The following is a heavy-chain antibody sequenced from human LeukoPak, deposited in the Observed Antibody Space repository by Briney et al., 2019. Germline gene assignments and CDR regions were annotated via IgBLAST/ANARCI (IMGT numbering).Heavy chain of an antibody. Sequence: TSETLSLTCAVYGGSFSGCYWSWIRQPPGKGLEWIGEINHSGSTNYNPSLKSRVTISVDTSKNQFSLKLSSVTAADTAVYYCAREGVVGAYGHFDYWGQGTLVTVSS. D-gene: IGHD2-15*01. CDR2: INHSGST. CDR1: GGSFSGCY. V-gene: IGHV4-34*01. CDR3: AREGVVGAYGHFDY. J-gene: IGHJ4*02.